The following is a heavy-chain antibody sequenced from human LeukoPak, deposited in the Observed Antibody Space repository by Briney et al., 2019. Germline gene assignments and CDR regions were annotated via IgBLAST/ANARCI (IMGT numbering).Heavy chain of an antibody. J-gene: IGHJ4*02. CDR3: ARDLAYSSSSGFDY. V-gene: IGHV1-18*01. Sequence: GASVKVSCKASGYTFPNSGLSWVRQAPGQGLEWMGWISVYNGNTNYAEKFQGRVTMTRDTSTSTVYMELSSLRSEDTAVYYCARDLAYSSSSGFDYWGQGTLVTVSS. CDR1: GYTFPNSG. CDR2: ISVYNGNT. D-gene: IGHD6-6*01.